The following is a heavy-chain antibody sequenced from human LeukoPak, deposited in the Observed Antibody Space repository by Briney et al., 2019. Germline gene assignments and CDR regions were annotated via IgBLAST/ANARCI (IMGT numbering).Heavy chain of an antibody. CDR1: GGSISSSSYY. D-gene: IGHD2-15*01. J-gene: IGHJ5*02. CDR3: ASRYCSGGSCYWFDP. V-gene: IGHV4-39*01. Sequence: SETLSLTCTVSGGSISSSSYYWGWIRRPPGKGLEWIGSIYYSGSTYYNPSLKSRVTISVDTSKNQFSLKLSSVTAADTAVYYCASRYCSGGSCYWFDPWGQGTLVTVSS. CDR2: IYYSGST.